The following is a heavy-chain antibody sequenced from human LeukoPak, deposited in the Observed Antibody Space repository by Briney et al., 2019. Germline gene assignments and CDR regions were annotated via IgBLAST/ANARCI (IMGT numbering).Heavy chain of an antibody. CDR2: IYSGGST. CDR1: GFTVSSNY. CDR3: ARQYCSGGSCYLDYFDY. Sequence: PGGSPRLSCAASGFTVSSNYMSWVRPAPGEGVEWVSGIYSGGSTYYADSVKGRFTISRHNSKNTLYLQMNSLRAEDTAVYYCARQYCSGGSCYLDYFDYWGQGTLVTVSS. V-gene: IGHV3-53*04. D-gene: IGHD2-15*01. J-gene: IGHJ4*02.